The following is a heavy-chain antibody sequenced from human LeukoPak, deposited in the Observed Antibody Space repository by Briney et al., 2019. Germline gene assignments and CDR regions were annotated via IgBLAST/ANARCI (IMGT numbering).Heavy chain of an antibody. D-gene: IGHD2-8*01. CDR1: GFTFSSYA. J-gene: IGHJ4*02. CDR2: ISGSGGST. CDR3: DLMVYARPFDY. V-gene: IGHV3-23*01. Sequence: PTGGSLRLSCAASGFTFSSYAMSWVRQAPGKGLEWVSAISGSGGSTYYADSVKGRFTISRDNSKDTLYLQMNSLRAEDTAVYYCDLMVYARPFDYWGQGTLVTVSS.